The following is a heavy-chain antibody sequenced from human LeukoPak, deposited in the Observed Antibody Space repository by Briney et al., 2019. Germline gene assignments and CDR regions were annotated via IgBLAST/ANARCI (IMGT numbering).Heavy chain of an antibody. CDR2: FEPEDGET. Sequence: ASVKVSFKVSGYSLTELSMHWVRQAPGKGLEWMGGFEPEDGETIYAQKFQGRVTMTEDTSTDTAYMELSSLRSEDTAVYYCATDRLGYCSSTSCYAFDIWGQGTMVTVSS. CDR3: ATDRLGYCSSTSCYAFDI. CDR1: GYSLTELS. J-gene: IGHJ3*02. D-gene: IGHD2-2*01. V-gene: IGHV1-24*01.